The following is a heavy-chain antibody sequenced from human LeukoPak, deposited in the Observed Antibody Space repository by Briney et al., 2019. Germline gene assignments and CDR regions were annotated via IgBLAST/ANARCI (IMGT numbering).Heavy chain of an antibody. V-gene: IGHV3-11*04. Sequence: GGSLRLSCAASGFTFSDYYMSWIRQAPGKGLEWVSYITGSGRTIYYADSVKGRFTISRDNAKNSLYLQMNSLRAEDTAVYYCARDAGYSSSCYNYWGQGTLVTVSS. CDR2: ITGSGRTI. CDR3: ARDAGYSSSCYNY. J-gene: IGHJ4*02. D-gene: IGHD6-13*01. CDR1: GFTFSDYY.